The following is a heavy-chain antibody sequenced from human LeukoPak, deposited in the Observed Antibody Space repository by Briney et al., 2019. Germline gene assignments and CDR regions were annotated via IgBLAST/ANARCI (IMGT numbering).Heavy chain of an antibody. CDR1: GYTFTSYD. D-gene: IGHD2-15*01. V-gene: IGHV1-8*01. CDR2: MNPNSGNT. Sequence: GASVKDFCKASGYTFTSYDINRVRQATGQGLEWMGWMNPNSGNTGYAQKFQSRVTMTRNTSISTAYMELSSLRSKDTAVYYCARVIVVVVAAHPFDGMDVWGQGTTVTVSS. CDR3: ARVIVVVVAAHPFDGMDV. J-gene: IGHJ6*02.